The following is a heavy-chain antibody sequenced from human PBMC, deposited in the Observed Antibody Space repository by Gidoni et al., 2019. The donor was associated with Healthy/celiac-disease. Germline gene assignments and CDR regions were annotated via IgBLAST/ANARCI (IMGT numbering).Heavy chain of an antibody. CDR3: TTHAPLSWRHAFDI. J-gene: IGHJ3*02. D-gene: IGHD3-3*01. Sequence: EVQLVESGGGLVKPGGSLRLSCAASGFTFRNDWMSWVRQAQGKGLECVGRIKSKTDGGTTDYAAPVKGRFTISRDDSKNTLYLQMNSLKTEDTAVYYCTTHAPLSWRHAFDIWGQVTMVTVSS. V-gene: IGHV3-15*01. CDR2: IKSKTDGGTT. CDR1: GFTFRNDW.